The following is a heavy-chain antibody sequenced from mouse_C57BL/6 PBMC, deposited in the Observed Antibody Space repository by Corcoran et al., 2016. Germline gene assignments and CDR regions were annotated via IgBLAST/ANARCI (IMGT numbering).Heavy chain of an antibody. CDR2: ISYDGSN. CDR1: GYSITSGYD. J-gene: IGHJ1*03. CDR3: ARGGSGSSSYGDFDV. Sequence: DVQLHESGPGLVKPSQSLSLTCSVTGYSITSGYDGNWIWQFPGKKLEWMGYISYDGSNNYNPSLKNLISITRDTSKNQFFLKLKSVTTEDTATYYCARGGSGSSSYGDFDVWGTGTAVTVSS. V-gene: IGHV3-6*01. D-gene: IGHD1-1*01.